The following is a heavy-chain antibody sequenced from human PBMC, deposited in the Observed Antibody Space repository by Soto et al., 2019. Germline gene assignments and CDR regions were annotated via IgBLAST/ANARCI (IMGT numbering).Heavy chain of an antibody. J-gene: IGHJ5*02. D-gene: IGHD3-10*02. V-gene: IGHV4-39*01. Sequence: SETLSRTCSLSGGSINSSDHFWGWIRQTPGKGLEWIGSVYYTETTYYNPSLKSPVTISVETSRNTFSLKVNSVTAADTGIYYCARQRVLSTNMFITSFDPWGQGTLVTVSS. CDR1: GGSINSSDHF. CDR2: VYYTETT. CDR3: ARQRVLSTNMFITSFDP.